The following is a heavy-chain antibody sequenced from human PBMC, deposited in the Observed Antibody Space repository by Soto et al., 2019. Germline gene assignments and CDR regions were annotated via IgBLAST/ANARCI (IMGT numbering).Heavy chain of an antibody. CDR2: ISSSSSYI. D-gene: IGHD3-3*01. J-gene: IGHJ6*03. Sequence: PGGSLRLSCAASGLTFSSYSMNWVRQAPGKGLEWVSSISSSSSYIYYADSVKGRFTISRDNAKNSLYLQMNSLRAEDTAVYYCARWTFYDFWSGYLNYYYYMDVWGKGTTVTVSS. CDR3: ARWTFYDFWSGYLNYYYYMDV. CDR1: GLTFSSYS. V-gene: IGHV3-21*01.